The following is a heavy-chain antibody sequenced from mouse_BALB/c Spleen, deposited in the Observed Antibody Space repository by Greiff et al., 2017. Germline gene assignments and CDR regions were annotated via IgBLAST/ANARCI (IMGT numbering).Heavy chain of an antibody. CDR2: INPGSGGT. CDR1: GYAFTNYL. Sequence: VQLQESGAELVRPGTSVKVSCKASGYAFTNYLIEWVKQRPGQGLEWIGVINPGSGGTNYNEKFKGKATLTADKSSSTAYMQLSSLTSDDSAVYFCARSGGNHFDYWGQGTTLTVSS. D-gene: IGHD2-1*01. CDR3: ARSGGNHFDY. V-gene: IGHV1-54*01. J-gene: IGHJ2*01.